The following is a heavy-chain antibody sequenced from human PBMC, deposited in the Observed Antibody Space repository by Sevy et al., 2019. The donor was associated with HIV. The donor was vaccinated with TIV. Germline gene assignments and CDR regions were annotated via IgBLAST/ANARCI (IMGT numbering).Heavy chain of an antibody. Sequence: GESLKISCAASGFTFSSYWMSWVRQAPGKGLEWVANIKQDGSEKYYVDSAKGRFTISRDNAKNSLYLQMNSLRAEDTAVYYCAREAQQLVRGYHYGMDVWGQGTTVTVSS. V-gene: IGHV3-7*01. D-gene: IGHD6-13*01. J-gene: IGHJ6*02. CDR2: IKQDGSEK. CDR1: GFTFSSYW. CDR3: AREAQQLVRGYHYGMDV.